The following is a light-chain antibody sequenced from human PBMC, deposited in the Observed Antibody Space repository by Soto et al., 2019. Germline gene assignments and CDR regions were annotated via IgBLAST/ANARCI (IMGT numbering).Light chain of an antibody. CDR2: DAS. Sequence: EIVLTQSPATLSLSPGERATLSCRASQSVSSYLAWYQQKPGQAPRLLIYDASNRATGIPARFSGSGSGTDFTLTISSLEPEDFVVYYCQQRNNWPRTFGQGTKV. V-gene: IGKV3-11*01. CDR3: QQRNNWPRT. CDR1: QSVSSY. J-gene: IGKJ1*01.